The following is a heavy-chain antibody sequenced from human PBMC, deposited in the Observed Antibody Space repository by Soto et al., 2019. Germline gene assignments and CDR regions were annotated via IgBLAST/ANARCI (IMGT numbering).Heavy chain of an antibody. CDR1: GGSISGYY. Sequence: SETLSLTCTVSGGSISGYYWSWIRQPPGKGLEWIGYIYYSGSTNYNPSLKSRVTISVDTSKNQFSLKLSSVTAADTAVYYCARAKGDSSGYYRNNNWFDPWGQGTLVTVSS. V-gene: IGHV4-59*01. CDR2: IYYSGST. J-gene: IGHJ5*02. D-gene: IGHD3-22*01. CDR3: ARAKGDSSGYYRNNNWFDP.